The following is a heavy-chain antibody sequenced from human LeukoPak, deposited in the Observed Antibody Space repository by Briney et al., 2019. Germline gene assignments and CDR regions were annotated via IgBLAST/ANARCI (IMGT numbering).Heavy chain of an antibody. CDR1: GYTFTSYA. V-gene: IGHV1-2*02. CDR3: ARVKTMIVVVRLFDY. Sequence: GASVKVSCKASGYTFTSYAMNWVRQATGQGLEWMGWMNPNSGGTNYAQKFQGRVTMTRDTSISTAFMELSRLRSDDTAVYYCARVKTMIVVVRLFDYWGQGTLVTVSS. CDR2: MNPNSGGT. J-gene: IGHJ4*02. D-gene: IGHD3-22*01.